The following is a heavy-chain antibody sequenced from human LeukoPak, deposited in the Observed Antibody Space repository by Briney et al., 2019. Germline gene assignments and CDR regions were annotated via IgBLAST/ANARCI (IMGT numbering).Heavy chain of an antibody. CDR1: GGSFSGYY. CDR2: INHSGST. D-gene: IGHD3-10*01. J-gene: IGHJ4*02. CDR3: ASSRGFGELPFDY. V-gene: IGHV4-34*01. Sequence: SETLSLTCAVYGGSFSGYYWSWIRQPPGKGLEWIGEINHSGSTKYNPSLKSRGTISGDTSKKQFSLKLSSVTAADTAVYYCASSRGFGELPFDYWGQGTPVTVSS.